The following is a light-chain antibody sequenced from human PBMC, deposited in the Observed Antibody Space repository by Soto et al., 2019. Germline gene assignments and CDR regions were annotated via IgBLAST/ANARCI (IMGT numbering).Light chain of an antibody. V-gene: IGKV3-20*01. Sequence: EIVLTQSPGTLSLSPGERATLSCRASQSVSRSYLAWYQQKPGQAPRHLIYGASSRATGIPDRFSGSGSGTDFPLTISRLEPEDFAVYYCQQYGSSPETFGQGTKVEIK. CDR2: GAS. J-gene: IGKJ1*01. CDR3: QQYGSSPET. CDR1: QSVSRSY.